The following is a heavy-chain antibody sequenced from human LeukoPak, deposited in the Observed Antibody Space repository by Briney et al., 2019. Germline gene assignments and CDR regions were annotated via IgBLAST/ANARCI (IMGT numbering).Heavy chain of an antibody. V-gene: IGHV4-39*01. Sequence: SETLSLTCTVSGGSISSSSNYWGWIRQPPGKGLEWIGSIYYSGSTYYNPSLKSRVTISVDTSKNQFSLKLSSVTAADTAVYYCARHRAPTVIVWFDPWGQGTLVTVSS. D-gene: IGHD2/OR15-2a*01. CDR2: IYYSGST. CDR3: ARHRAPTVIVWFDP. J-gene: IGHJ5*02. CDR1: GGSISSSSNY.